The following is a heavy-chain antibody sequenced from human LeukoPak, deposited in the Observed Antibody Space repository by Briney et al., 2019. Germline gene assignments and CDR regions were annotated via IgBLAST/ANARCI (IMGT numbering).Heavy chain of an antibody. CDR3: AQDARDIVVVPDAILDY. CDR2: IRGSGGST. V-gene: IGHV3-23*01. D-gene: IGHD2-2*02. J-gene: IGHJ4*02. Sequence: PGGTLRLSCAASGFTFSFFGMSWVRQAPGKGLEWVPAIRGSGGSTYYADSVKGRFTISRDNSKNTLFLQMNSLRAEDTAVYYCAQDARDIVVVPDAILDYWGQGTLVTVSS. CDR1: GFTFSFFG.